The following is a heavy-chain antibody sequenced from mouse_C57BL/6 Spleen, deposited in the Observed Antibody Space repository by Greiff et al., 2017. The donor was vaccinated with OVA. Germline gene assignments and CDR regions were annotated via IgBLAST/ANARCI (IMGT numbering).Heavy chain of an antibody. CDR2: INPSTGGT. D-gene: IGHD1-1*01. CDR3: ARGVYGSSYDQGYFDY. Sequence: EVQLQESGPELVKPGASVKISCKASGYSFTGYYMNWVKQSPEKSLEWIGEINPSTGGTTYNQKFKAKATLTVDKSSSTAYMQLKSLTSEDSAVYYCARGVYGSSYDQGYFDYWDQGTTLTVSS. CDR1: GYSFTGYY. J-gene: IGHJ2*01. V-gene: IGHV1-42*01.